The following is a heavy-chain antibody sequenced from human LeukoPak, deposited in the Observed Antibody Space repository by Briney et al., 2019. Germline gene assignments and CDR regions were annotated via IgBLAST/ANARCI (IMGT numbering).Heavy chain of an antibody. CDR2: IGTAGDT. J-gene: IGHJ4*02. D-gene: IGHD1-1*01. CDR3: ARGSKMGTTGSFDY. CDR1: GFTFSNYD. Sequence: PGGSLRLSCAACGFTFSNYDMHWVRQATGKGLEWVSAIGTAGDTYYPGSVKGRFTISRENAKNSLYLQMNSLRAGDTAVYYCARGSKMGTTGSFDYWGQGTLVTVSS. V-gene: IGHV3-13*01.